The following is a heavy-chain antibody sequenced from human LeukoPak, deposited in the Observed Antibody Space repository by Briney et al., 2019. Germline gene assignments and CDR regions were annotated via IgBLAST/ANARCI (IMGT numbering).Heavy chain of an antibody. Sequence: SETLSLTCTVSGGSISSSSYYWGWIRQPPGKGLEWIGSIYYSGSTYYNPSLKSRVTISVDTSKNQFSLKLSSVTAADTAVYYCARVGSDYDFWSGSKKYYFDYWGQGTLVTVSS. CDR2: IYYSGST. J-gene: IGHJ4*02. CDR3: ARVGSDYDFWSGSKKYYFDY. CDR1: GGSISSSSYY. V-gene: IGHV4-39*07. D-gene: IGHD3-3*01.